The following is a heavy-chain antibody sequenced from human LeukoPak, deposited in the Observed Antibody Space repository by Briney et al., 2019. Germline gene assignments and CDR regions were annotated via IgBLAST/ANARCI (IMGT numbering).Heavy chain of an antibody. CDR2: IYSDNT. J-gene: IGHJ4*02. V-gene: IGHV3-66*03. CDR3: ARDHFHYDSSGYYFFGGDFDY. D-gene: IGHD3-22*01. CDR1: GFTVSSNS. Sequence: GGSLRLSCTVSGFTVSSNSMSWVRQAPGKGLEWVSFIYSDNTHYSDSVKGRFTISRDNSKNTLYLQMNSLRAEDTAVYYCARDHFHYDSSGYYFFGGDFDYWGQGTLVTVSS.